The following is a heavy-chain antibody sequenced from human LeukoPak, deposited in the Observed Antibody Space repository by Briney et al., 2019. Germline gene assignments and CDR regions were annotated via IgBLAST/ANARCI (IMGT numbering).Heavy chain of an antibody. CDR2: FYHSGGT. CDR1: GGSIGSGGYT. V-gene: IGHV4-30-2*01. J-gene: IGHJ4*02. CDR3: ARETTGWYRALDS. Sequence: PSETLSLTCAVSGGSIGSGGYTWSWIRQPPGKGLEWIGYFYHSGGTHYNPSLKSRVTISVDRSENRISLKLRSVTAADTAVYYCARETTGWYRALDSWGQGSLVTVSS. D-gene: IGHD6-19*01.